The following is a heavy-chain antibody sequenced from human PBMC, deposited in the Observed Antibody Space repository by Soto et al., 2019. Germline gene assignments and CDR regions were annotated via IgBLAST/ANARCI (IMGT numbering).Heavy chain of an antibody. CDR2: IYPGDSDT. J-gene: IGHJ4*02. D-gene: IGHD6-13*01. Sequence: SEQSSCNGAEGKSIGLGGGCVRKMPGKGLEWMGIIYPGDSDTRYSPSFQGQVTISADKSISTAYLQWSSLKASDTAMYYCARHDGSSSSWIDYWGQGTLVTVSS. CDR3: ARHDGSSSSWIDY. V-gene: IGHV5-51*01. CDR1: EGKSIGLG.